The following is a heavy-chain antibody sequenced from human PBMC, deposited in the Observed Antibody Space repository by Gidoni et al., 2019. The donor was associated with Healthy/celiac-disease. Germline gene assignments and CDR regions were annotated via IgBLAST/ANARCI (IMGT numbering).Heavy chain of an antibody. J-gene: IGHJ4*02. CDR2: ISSNGGST. D-gene: IGHD6-13*01. CDR3: VKDGRSSSWFPFDY. CDR1: GFTFSSYA. Sequence: EVQLVESGGGLVQPVWSLRLSCSASGFTFSSYAMHWVRQAPGKGLEYVSAISSNGGSTYYADSVKGRFTISRDNSKNTLYLQMSSLRAEDTAVYYCVKDGRSSSWFPFDYWGQGTLVTVSS. V-gene: IGHV3-64D*06.